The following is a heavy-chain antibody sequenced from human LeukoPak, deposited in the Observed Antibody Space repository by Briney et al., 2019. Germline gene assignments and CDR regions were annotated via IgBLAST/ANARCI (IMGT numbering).Heavy chain of an antibody. CDR1: GFTFSSYA. CDR3: AKAGRIVVVVAATPFDP. V-gene: IGHV3-23*01. J-gene: IGHJ5*02. D-gene: IGHD2-15*01. CDR2: ISGSGGST. Sequence: GGSLGLSCAASGFTFSSYAMSWVRQAPGKGLEWVSAISGSGGSTYYADSVKCRFTISRDNSKNTLYLQMNSLRAEDTAVYYCAKAGRIVVVVAATPFDPWGQGTLVTVSS.